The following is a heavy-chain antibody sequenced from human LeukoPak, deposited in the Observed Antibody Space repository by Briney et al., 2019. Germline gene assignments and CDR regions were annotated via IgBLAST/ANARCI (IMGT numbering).Heavy chain of an antibody. CDR3: AREESSGYDYNGFDY. Sequence: SETLSLTCTVSGGSISSYYWSWIRQPPGKGLEWIWYIYYSGSTYYNPSLKSRVTISVDTSKNQFSLKLSSVTAADTAVYYCAREESSGYDYNGFDYWGQGTLVTVSS. D-gene: IGHD5-12*01. J-gene: IGHJ4*02. V-gene: IGHV4-59*12. CDR2: IYYSGST. CDR1: GGSISSYY.